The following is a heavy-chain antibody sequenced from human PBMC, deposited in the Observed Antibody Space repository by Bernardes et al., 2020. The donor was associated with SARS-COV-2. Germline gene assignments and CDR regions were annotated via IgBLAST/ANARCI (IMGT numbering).Heavy chain of an antibody. Sequence: GGSLRLSCAASGFTFSSYWMHWVRQAPGKGLVWVSRINSDGSSTSYADSVKGRFTISRDNAKNTLYLQMNSLRAEDTAVYYCARGPSGWYGEGNWFDPWGQGTLVTVSS. D-gene: IGHD6-19*01. CDR1: GFTFSSYW. CDR2: INSDGSST. V-gene: IGHV3-74*01. CDR3: ARGPSGWYGEGNWFDP. J-gene: IGHJ5*02.